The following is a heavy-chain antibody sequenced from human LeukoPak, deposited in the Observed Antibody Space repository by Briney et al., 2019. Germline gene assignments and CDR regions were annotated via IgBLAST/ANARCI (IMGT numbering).Heavy chain of an antibody. D-gene: IGHD3-3*01. CDR3: ARAYHDFWSGRNWLDP. CDR1: GGSFSGYY. V-gene: IGHV4-34*01. CDR2: INHSGNT. J-gene: IGHJ5*02. Sequence: SETLSLTCAVYGGSFSGYYWSWIRQPPGKGLEWIGEINHSGNTNYNPSLKSRVTISIDKSKSQFSLKLSSVTAADTAMYYCARAYHDFWSGRNWLDPWGQGTLVTVSS.